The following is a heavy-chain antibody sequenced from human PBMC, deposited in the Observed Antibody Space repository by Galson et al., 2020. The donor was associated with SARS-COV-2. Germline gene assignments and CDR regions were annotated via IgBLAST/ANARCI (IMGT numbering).Heavy chain of an antibody. CDR3: ARHDTIFGVVIPYFDY. J-gene: IGHJ4*02. Sequence: ETSETLSLTCTVSGGSISSYYWSWIRQPPGKGLEWIGYIYYSGSTNYNPSLKSRVTISVDTSKNQFSLKLSSVTAADTAVYYCARHDTIFGVVIPYFDYWGQGTLVTVSS. D-gene: IGHD3-3*01. V-gene: IGHV4-59*08. CDR1: GGSISSYY. CDR2: IYYSGST.